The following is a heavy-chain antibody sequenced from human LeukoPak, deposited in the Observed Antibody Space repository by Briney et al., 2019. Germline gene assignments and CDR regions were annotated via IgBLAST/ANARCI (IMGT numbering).Heavy chain of an antibody. CDR3: ARAPPAYSSGWYYPH. CDR1: GFTFDDYG. V-gene: IGHV3-20*04. J-gene: IGHJ4*02. D-gene: IGHD6-19*01. Sequence: GGSLRLSCAASGFTFDDYGMSWVRQAPGKGLEWVSGINWNGGSTGYADSVKGRFTISRDNAKNSLYLQMNSLRAEDTALYYCARAPPAYSSGWYYPHWGQGTLVTVSS. CDR2: INWNGGST.